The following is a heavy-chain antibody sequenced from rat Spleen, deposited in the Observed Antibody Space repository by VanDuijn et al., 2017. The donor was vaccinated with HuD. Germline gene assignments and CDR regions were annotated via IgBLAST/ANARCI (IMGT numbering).Heavy chain of an antibody. D-gene: IGHD1-1*01. CDR1: DYSITTNY. CDR3: AKYRGSLQWPFDY. Sequence: EVQLQESGPGLVKPSQSLSLTCSVTDYSITTNYWGWIRKFPGNKLEWMGYIDSAGSTNYNPSLKSRISITRATSKNQFFLQLNSVTTDDTATYYCAKYRGSLQWPFDYWGQGVMVTVSS. CDR2: IDSAGST. V-gene: IGHV3-3*01. J-gene: IGHJ2*01.